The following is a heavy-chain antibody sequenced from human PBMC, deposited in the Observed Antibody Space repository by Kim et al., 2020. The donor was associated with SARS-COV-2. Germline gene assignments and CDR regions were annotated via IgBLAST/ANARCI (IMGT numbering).Heavy chain of an antibody. CDR1: GFTFSSYW. V-gene: IGHV3-74*01. D-gene: IGHD3-9*01. Sequence: GGSLRLSCAASGFTFSSYWMHWVRQAPGKGLLWVSGIIGDGSGTSYADSVKGRFTISRDNAKNTLYLQMNSLRAEDTAVYYCARDQVLRYFDWLYYYYGMDVWGQGTTVTVSS. CDR2: IIGDGSGT. J-gene: IGHJ6*02. CDR3: ARDQVLRYFDWLYYYYGMDV.